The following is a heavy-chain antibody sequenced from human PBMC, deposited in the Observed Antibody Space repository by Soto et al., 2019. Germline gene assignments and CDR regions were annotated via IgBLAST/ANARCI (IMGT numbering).Heavy chain of an antibody. D-gene: IGHD2-15*01. Sequence: SETLSLTCTVSGGSISSYYWSWIRQPPGKGLEWIGYIYYSGSTNYNPSLKSRVTISVDTSKNQFSLKLSSVTAADTAVYYCARVDYCSGGSCYPVIWGQGTMVT. CDR1: GGSISSYY. CDR3: ARVDYCSGGSCYPVI. J-gene: IGHJ3*02. V-gene: IGHV4-59*01. CDR2: IYYSGST.